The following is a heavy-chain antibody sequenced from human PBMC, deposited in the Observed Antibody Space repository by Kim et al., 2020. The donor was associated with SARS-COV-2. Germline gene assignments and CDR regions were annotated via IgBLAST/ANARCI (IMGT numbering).Heavy chain of an antibody. D-gene: IGHD1-26*01. J-gene: IGHJ4*02. Sequence: VKGRFTTSRDNAKNSLDLQMNSLRAEDTAVYYCVRGIVSGRIGGDFFDYWGQGTLVTVSS. CDR3: VRGIVSGRIGGDFFDY. V-gene: IGHV3-9*01.